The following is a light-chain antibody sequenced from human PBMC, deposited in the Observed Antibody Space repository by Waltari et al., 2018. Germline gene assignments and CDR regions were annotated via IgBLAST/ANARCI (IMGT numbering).Light chain of an antibody. V-gene: IGLV3-9*01. CDR3: QVWVSSIAF. CDR1: MIGTKN. J-gene: IGLJ2*01. CDR2: RNY. Sequence: SYELTQPLSVSVPLGQTATITCGGNMIGTKNVHWYQQKPGQAPVLVIYRNYNRPSGIPERFSASNSGNTATLTITRAQVGDEADFYCQVWVSSIAFFGGGTKLTVL.